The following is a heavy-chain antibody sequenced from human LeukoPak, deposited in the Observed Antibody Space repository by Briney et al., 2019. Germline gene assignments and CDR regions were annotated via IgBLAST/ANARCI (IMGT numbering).Heavy chain of an antibody. J-gene: IGHJ4*02. CDR3: GVVPAAAVPGTSTLDF. D-gene: IGHD2-2*01. V-gene: IGHV7-4-1*02. CDR1: GYTFTNYA. Sequence: ASVKVSFKSSGYTFTNYAMNWMRQAPGQGLEWMGWINTNTGNPTYAQGFTGRFVFSLDTSVSTAYLQISSLKAEDTAVYYCGVVPAAAVPGTSTLDFWGQGTLVTVSS. CDR2: INTNTGNP.